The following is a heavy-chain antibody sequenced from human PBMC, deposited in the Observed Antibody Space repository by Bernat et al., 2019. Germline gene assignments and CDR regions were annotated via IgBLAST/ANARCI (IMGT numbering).Heavy chain of an antibody. CDR2: IYHSGST. D-gene: IGHD3-16*02. J-gene: IGHJ4*02. V-gene: IGHV4-59*12. CDR1: GGSISSYY. CDR3: ASGGYDYVWGSYRQAFDY. Sequence: QVQLQESGPGLVKPSETLSLTCTVSGGSISSYYWSWIRQPPGKGLAWIGYIYHSGSTYYNPSPKSRVTISVDRSKNQFSLKLSSVTAADTAVYYCASGGYDYVWGSYRQAFDYWGQGTLVTVSS.